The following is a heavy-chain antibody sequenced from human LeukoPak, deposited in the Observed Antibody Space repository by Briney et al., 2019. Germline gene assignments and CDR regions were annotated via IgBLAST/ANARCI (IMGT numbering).Heavy chain of an antibody. J-gene: IGHJ6*02. V-gene: IGHV1-18*01. CDR2: ISAYNGNT. CDR3: AGPRYPNYYGMDV. CDR1: GYTFTIYG. Sequence: GASVKVSFKASGYTFTIYGISWVRQAPGQGLEWMGWISAYNGNTNYAQKLQGRVTMTTDTSTSTAYMELRSLRSDDTAVYYCAGPRYPNYYGMDVWGQGTTVTVSS. D-gene: IGHD1-1*01.